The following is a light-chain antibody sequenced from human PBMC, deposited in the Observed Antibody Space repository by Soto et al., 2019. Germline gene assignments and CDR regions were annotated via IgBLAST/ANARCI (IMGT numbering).Light chain of an antibody. Sequence: EIMVSLSPGTLSVSQGERASLSCRAAQGVTTNCAWYQQKSGQSPRLLIFDVSNRATGVPARFSGSGSETDFSLTISGLRSEDYVVYFCQQYNNWPFSFGQGTRLEI. CDR3: QQYNNWPFS. CDR2: DVS. V-gene: IGKV3-15*01. CDR1: QGVTTN. J-gene: IGKJ5*01.